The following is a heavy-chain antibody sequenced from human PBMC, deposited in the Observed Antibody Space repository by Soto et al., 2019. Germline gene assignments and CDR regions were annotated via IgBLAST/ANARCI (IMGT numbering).Heavy chain of an antibody. Sequence: QLQLQESGPGLVKPSETLSLTCTVSGGSISSSSYYWGWIRQPPGKGLEWIGSIYYSGSTYYNPSLKSRVTISVDTSKNQFSLKLSSVTAADTAVYYCARNEVPYRGPSWFDPWGQGTLVTVSS. CDR3: ARNEVPYRGPSWFDP. D-gene: IGHD3-10*01. J-gene: IGHJ5*02. V-gene: IGHV4-39*01. CDR2: IYYSGST. CDR1: GGSISSSSYY.